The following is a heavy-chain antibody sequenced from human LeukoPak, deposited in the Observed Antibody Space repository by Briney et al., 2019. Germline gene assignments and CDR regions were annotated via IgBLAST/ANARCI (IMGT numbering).Heavy chain of an antibody. CDR2: ISSSSSYR. V-gene: IGHV3-21*04. Sequence: GGSLRLSCTGSGFTFSSYSMNWVRQAPGKGLEWVSSISSSSSYRYYEESVKGRFSISRDNARNSLYLQMNSLRAEDMALYYCAKASTRSFTSGYYGDAFDIWGQGTMVSVSS. CDR3: AKASTRSFTSGYYGDAFDI. D-gene: IGHD3-22*01. CDR1: GFTFSSYS. J-gene: IGHJ3*02.